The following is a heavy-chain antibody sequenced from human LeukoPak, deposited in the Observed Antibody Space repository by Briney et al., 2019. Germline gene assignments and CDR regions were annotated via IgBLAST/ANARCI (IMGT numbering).Heavy chain of an antibody. CDR1: GYTFTGYY. CDR3: ARLCGAACYTPASDY. D-gene: IGHD2-21*02. Sequence: ASVKVSCKASGYTFTGYYMHWVRQAPGQGLEWMGWINPNSGGTNYAQKFQGRVTMTRDTSINTAYIELSRLRSDGTAVYYCARLCGAACYTPASDYWGQGTLVTVSS. CDR2: INPNSGGT. J-gene: IGHJ4*02. V-gene: IGHV1-2*02.